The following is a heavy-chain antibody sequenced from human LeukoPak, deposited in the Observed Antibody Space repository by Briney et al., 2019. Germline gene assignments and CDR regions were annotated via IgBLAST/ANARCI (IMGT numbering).Heavy chain of an antibody. CDR1: GFNFDNFA. CDR2: ISYDGTNK. D-gene: IGHD3-9*01. V-gene: IGHV3-30-3*01. CDR3: VTFFYDFLPVYLIFFDM. J-gene: IGHJ3*02. Sequence: GGSLRLSCVVSGFNFDNFAMHWVRQPLGKGLEWVAVISYDGTNKYYADSVKGRFTISRDNSKNTLYLQVDSLRAEDTAVYYCVTFFYDFLPVYLIFFDMGGKGKMF.